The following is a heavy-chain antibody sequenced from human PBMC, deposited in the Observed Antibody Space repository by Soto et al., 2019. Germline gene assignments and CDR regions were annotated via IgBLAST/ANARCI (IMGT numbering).Heavy chain of an antibody. CDR3: AKDHKICGGSRYVRGFFDY. V-gene: IGHV3-23*01. Sequence: GGSLRLSCAASGFTFSSYAMSWVRQAPGKGLEWVSAISGSGGSTYYADSVKGRFTISRYNSKNTLYLQMNSLRAEDTAVYYYAKDHKICGGSRYVRGFFDYWGQAPLVTGSS. D-gene: IGHD2-15*01. CDR2: ISGSGGST. J-gene: IGHJ4*02. CDR1: GFTFSSYA.